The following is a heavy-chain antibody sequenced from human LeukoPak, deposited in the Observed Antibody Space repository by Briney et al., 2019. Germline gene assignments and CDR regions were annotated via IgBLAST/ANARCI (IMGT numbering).Heavy chain of an antibody. V-gene: IGHV4-61*08. CDR2: IYYSGST. D-gene: IGHD1-26*01. J-gene: IGHJ4*02. CDR3: ARASGSYPYYFDY. Sequence: SETLSLTCAVSDASIRNGGYTWNWIRQPPGKGLEWIGYIYYSGSTNYNPSLKSRVTISVDTSKNQFSLKLSSVTAADTAVYYCARASGSYPYYFDYWGQGTLVAVSS. CDR1: DASIRNGGYT.